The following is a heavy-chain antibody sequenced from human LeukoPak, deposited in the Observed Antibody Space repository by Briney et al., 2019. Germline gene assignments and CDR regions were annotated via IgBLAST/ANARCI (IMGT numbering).Heavy chain of an antibody. D-gene: IGHD3-10*01. CDR3: AREFSPLSITMVRGVIGYFDY. Sequence: GRSLRLSCAASGFTFSSYAMHWVRQAPGKGLEWVAVISYDGSNKYYADSVKGRFTISRDNAKNSLYLQMNSLRAEDTAVYYCAREFSPLSITMVRGVIGYFDYWGQGTLVTVSS. CDR1: GFTFSSYA. J-gene: IGHJ4*02. V-gene: IGHV3-30-3*01. CDR2: ISYDGSNK.